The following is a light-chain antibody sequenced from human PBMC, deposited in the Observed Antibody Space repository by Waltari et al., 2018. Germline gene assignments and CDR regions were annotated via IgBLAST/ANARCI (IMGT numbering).Light chain of an antibody. Sequence: QSALPQPASVSGSPGQSLTISCSGTNSDLGGYKYVPWYQQHPGKAPKLIIYDVTNRPSGISHRFSGSKSGITASLTISGLQAEDEGDYYCSSYTTSHTAYWVFGGGTRLTVL. J-gene: IGLJ3*02. CDR3: SSYTTSHTAYWV. V-gene: IGLV2-14*03. CDR1: NSDLGGYKY. CDR2: DVT.